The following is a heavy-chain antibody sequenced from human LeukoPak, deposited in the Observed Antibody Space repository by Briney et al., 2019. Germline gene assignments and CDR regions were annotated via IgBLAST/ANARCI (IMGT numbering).Heavy chain of an antibody. CDR1: RGSISSYY. CDR2: VYSSGST. D-gene: IGHD6-19*01. Sequence: SETLSLTCSVSRGSISSYYWSWIRQPAGKGLEWIGRVYSSGSTNYNPSLKSRVTMSIDTSTNQFSLKLSSVTAADTAVYYCARDRSSGWYVVDYWGQGTLVTVSS. V-gene: IGHV4-4*07. J-gene: IGHJ4*02. CDR3: ARDRSSGWYVVDY.